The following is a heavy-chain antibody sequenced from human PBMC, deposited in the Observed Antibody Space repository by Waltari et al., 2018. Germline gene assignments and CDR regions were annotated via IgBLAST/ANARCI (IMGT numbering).Heavy chain of an antibody. D-gene: IGHD3-22*01. CDR3: VRDQWFAFDI. CDR1: GFTLRNYW. J-gene: IGHJ3*02. Sequence: EVQLVESGGGLVQPGGSLRLSCAASGFTLRNYWMGWVRQGPGKGLEWVANIMTDGREEYYVDSVGGRFTSSRDNAKNSLYLQMNSLRPEDTAVYYCVRDQWFAFDIWGQGTMVTASS. CDR2: IMTDGREE. V-gene: IGHV3-7*01.